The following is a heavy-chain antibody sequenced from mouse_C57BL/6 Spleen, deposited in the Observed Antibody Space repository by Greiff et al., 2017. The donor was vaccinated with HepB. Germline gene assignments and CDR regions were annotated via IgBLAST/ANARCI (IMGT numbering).Heavy chain of an antibody. J-gene: IGHJ4*01. CDR3: ARRGVNPYYAMDY. Sequence: EVQGVESGGGLVQPGGSLKLSCAASGFTFSDYGMAWVRQAPRKGPEWVAFISNLAYSIYYADTVTGRFTISRENAKNTLYLEMSSLRSEDTAMYYCARRGVNPYYAMDYWGQGTSVTVSS. CDR1: GFTFSDYG. CDR2: ISNLAYSI. D-gene: IGHD2-1*01. V-gene: IGHV5-15*01.